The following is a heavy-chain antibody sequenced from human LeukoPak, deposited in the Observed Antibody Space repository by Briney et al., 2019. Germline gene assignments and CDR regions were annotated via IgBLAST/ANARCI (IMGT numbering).Heavy chain of an antibody. CDR3: ARLYYDSSGYYQICYFDY. Sequence: WVRQAPGKGLEWIGSIYYSGSTYYNPSLKSRVTISVDTSKNQFSLNLSSVTAADTAVYYCARLYYDSSGYYQICYFDYWGQGTLVTVSS. CDR2: IYYSGST. D-gene: IGHD3-22*01. V-gene: IGHV4-39*01. J-gene: IGHJ4*02.